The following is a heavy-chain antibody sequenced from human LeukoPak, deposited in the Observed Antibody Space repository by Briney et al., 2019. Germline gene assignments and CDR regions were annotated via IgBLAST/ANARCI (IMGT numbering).Heavy chain of an antibody. CDR3: AKADIPRYYGMDV. CDR2: ISGSGGST. D-gene: IGHD2-21*01. V-gene: IGHV3-23*01. J-gene: IGHJ6*02. Sequence: GGSLRLSCAASGLTFSSYVMSWVRQAPGKGLEWVSAISGSGGSTYYADSVKGRFTISRDNSKNTLYLQMNSLRAEDTAVYYCAKADIPRYYGMDVWGQGTTVTVSS. CDR1: GLTFSSYV.